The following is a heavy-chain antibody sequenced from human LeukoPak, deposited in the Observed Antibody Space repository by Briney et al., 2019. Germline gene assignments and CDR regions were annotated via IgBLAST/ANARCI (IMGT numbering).Heavy chain of an antibody. CDR1: GFTFSSYA. CDR2: IGGSGGGT. CDR3: AKAKFSGRYLFDY. J-gene: IGHJ4*02. D-gene: IGHD6-19*01. V-gene: IGHV3-23*01. Sequence: GGSLRLSCAASGFTFSSYAMSWVRQAPGKGLELVSAIGGSGGGTYYADSVKGRFTISRDNSKNTLYLQMNSLRAEDTAVYYCAKAKFSGRYLFDYWGQGTLVTVSS.